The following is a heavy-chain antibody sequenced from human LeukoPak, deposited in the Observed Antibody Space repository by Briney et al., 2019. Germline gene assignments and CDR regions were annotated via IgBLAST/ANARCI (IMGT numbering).Heavy chain of an antibody. J-gene: IGHJ4*02. CDR1: GGSLSGYY. CDR3: ARAMITCGGVIVIPSALDY. Sequence: SQTLSLTCAVYGGSLSGYYWSWIRQPPGKGLEWIGEINHSGSTNYNPSLKSRVTISVDTSKNQFSLKLSSVTAADTSVYYCARAMITCGGVIVIPSALDYWGQGTLVTVSS. V-gene: IGHV4-34*01. CDR2: INHSGST. D-gene: IGHD3-16*02.